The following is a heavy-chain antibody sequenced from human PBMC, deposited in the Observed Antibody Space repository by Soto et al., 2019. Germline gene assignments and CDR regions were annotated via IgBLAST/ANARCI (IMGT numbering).Heavy chain of an antibody. Sequence: TGGSLRLSCAASGFTFSSYWMSWVRQAPGKGLEWVANIKQDGSEKYYVDSVKGRFTISRDNAKNSLYLQMNSLRAEDTAVYYCAREQPGFLGYGMDVWGQGTTVTVSS. V-gene: IGHV3-7*01. J-gene: IGHJ6*02. CDR1: GFTFSSYW. CDR2: IKQDGSEK. CDR3: AREQPGFLGYGMDV. D-gene: IGHD3-3*01.